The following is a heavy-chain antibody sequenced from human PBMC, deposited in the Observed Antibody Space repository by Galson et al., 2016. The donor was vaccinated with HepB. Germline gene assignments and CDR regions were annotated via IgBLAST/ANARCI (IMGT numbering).Heavy chain of an antibody. CDR1: GGSINRPGYY. CDR2: IYHTGNT. D-gene: IGHD6-19*01. Sequence: TLSLTCSVSGGSINRPGYYWSWIRQHPKKGLEWIGYIYHTGNTYYNPSLRSRATISIDTSKNQFSLRLSSVTAADTAVYYCARDDRMAVAGTSAWGQGRLVTISS. V-gene: IGHV4-31*03. CDR3: ARDDRMAVAGTSA. J-gene: IGHJ5*02.